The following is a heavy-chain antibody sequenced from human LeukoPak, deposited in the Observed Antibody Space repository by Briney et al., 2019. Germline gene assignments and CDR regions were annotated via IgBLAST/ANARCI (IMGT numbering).Heavy chain of an antibody. Sequence: GGSLRLSCAASGFTFSSYGMHWVRQAPGKGLEWVAFIQYDGSNKYYADSVKGRFTISRDNSKNTLYLQMNSLRAEDTAVYYCAKDEVINWFDPWGQGTLVTVSS. V-gene: IGHV3-30*02. CDR1: GFTFSSYG. CDR3: AKDEVINWFDP. J-gene: IGHJ5*02. CDR2: IQYDGSNK.